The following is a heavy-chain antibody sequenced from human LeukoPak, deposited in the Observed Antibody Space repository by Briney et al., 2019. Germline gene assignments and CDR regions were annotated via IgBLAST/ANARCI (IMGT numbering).Heavy chain of an antibody. CDR2: ISSSGSHK. CDR3: ARRYSGCGVDY. CDR1: GFTFSNYN. V-gene: IGHV3-21*04. Sequence: GGSLRLSCAASGFTFSNYNMNWVRHPPEKVLEWVSSISSSGSHKYYPDSLKDRFTISRDNAKNSLYLQMNRVRADDTAVYYCARRYSGCGVDYWGQGTLVTVSS. J-gene: IGHJ4*02. D-gene: IGHD5-12*01.